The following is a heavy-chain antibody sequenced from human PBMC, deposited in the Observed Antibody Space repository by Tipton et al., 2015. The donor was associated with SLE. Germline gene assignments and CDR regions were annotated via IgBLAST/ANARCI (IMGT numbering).Heavy chain of an antibody. Sequence: QLVQSGAEVKKPGASVKVSCKASGYTFTSYGISWVRQAPGQGLEWMGWISVYNGNRNYAQKFQGRVTMTTDTSTNTAYMELSSLRSEDTAVYYCARDGGEDAFDIWGQGTMVTVSS. CDR3: ARDGGEDAFDI. CDR2: ISVYNGNR. J-gene: IGHJ3*02. CDR1: GYTFTSYG. D-gene: IGHD3-16*01. V-gene: IGHV1-18*01.